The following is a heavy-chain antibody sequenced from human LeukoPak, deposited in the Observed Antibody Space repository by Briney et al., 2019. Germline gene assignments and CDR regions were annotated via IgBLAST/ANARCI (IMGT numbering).Heavy chain of an antibody. J-gene: IGHJ4*02. V-gene: IGHV4-39*01. CDR2: IYYSGST. D-gene: IGHD3-10*01. CDR1: GGSISSSSYY. CDR3: ARLGSVLLPGY. Sequence: PSETLSLTCTVSGGSISSSSYYWGWIRQPPGKGLEWIGSIYYSGSTYYNPSLKSRVTISVDTSKNQFSLKLSSVTAADTAVYYCARLGSVLLPGYWGQGTLFTVSS.